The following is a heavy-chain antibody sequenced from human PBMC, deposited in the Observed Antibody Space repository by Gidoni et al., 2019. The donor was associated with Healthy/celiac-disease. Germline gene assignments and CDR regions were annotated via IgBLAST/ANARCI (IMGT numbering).Heavy chain of an antibody. J-gene: IGHJ4*02. D-gene: IGHD3-22*01. Sequence: QVHLVESGGGLVKPGGSLRLSCAASAFTFSDYYMSWIRQAPGKGLEWVSYISSSGSTIYYADSVKGRFTISRDNAKNSLYLQMNSLRAEDTAVYYCARDSGDYYDSSRPGIDYWGQGTLVTVSS. CDR2: ISSSGSTI. CDR1: AFTFSDYY. CDR3: ARDSGDYYDSSRPGIDY. V-gene: IGHV3-11*01.